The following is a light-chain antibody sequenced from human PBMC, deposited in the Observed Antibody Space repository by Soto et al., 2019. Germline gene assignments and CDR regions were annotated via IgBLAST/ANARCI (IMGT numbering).Light chain of an antibody. CDR2: DAS. Sequence: DIQMTQSPSTLSASVGDRVTITCRASQSLGIWLAWHQQKPGKAPKLLIYDASTLKSGVPSRFSGSGSGTKFTLTISSLQPDDFATYYCQEYHSYSGTFGQGTKVDIK. J-gene: IGKJ1*01. CDR3: QEYHSYSGT. V-gene: IGKV1-5*01. CDR1: QSLGIW.